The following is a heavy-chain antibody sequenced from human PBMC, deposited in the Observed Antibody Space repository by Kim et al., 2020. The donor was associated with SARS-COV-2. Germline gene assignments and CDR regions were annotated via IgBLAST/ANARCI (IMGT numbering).Heavy chain of an antibody. CDR3: AKDMGQARYDSSGYYYFDAFDI. CDR1: GFTFSSYG. Sequence: GGSLRLSCAASGFTFSSYGMHWVRQAPGKGLEWVAVISYDGSNKYYADSVKGRFTISRDNSKNTLYLQMNSLRAEDTAVYYCAKDMGQARYDSSGYYYFDAFDIWGQGTMVTVSS. J-gene: IGHJ3*02. D-gene: IGHD3-22*01. CDR2: ISYDGSNK. V-gene: IGHV3-30*18.